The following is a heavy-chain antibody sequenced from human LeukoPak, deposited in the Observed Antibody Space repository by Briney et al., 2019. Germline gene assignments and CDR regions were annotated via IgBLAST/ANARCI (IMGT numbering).Heavy chain of an antibody. Sequence: SETLSLTCTVSGGSISSYYWNWIRQPPGKGLEWIGYIYYSGSTNYNPSLKSRVTISVDTSKNQFSLRLSSVTAADTAVYYCAREKYSNSGFDYWGQGTLVTVSS. CDR2: IYYSGST. CDR3: AREKYSNSGFDY. D-gene: IGHD6-13*01. V-gene: IGHV4-59*01. J-gene: IGHJ4*02. CDR1: GGSISSYY.